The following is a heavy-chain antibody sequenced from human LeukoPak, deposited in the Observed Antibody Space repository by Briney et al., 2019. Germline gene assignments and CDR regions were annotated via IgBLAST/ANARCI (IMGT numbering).Heavy chain of an antibody. CDR1: GYTFTSYG. CDR2: ISAYNGNT. V-gene: IGHV1-18*01. CDR3: ARVPTRQQLVRGNWFDP. J-gene: IGHJ5*02. D-gene: IGHD6-13*01. Sequence: ASVKVSCKASGYTFTSYGVSGVRQAPGQGLEWMGWISAYNGNTNYAQILQGRVTMTTDTSTSTAYMELRSLRSDDTAVYYCARVPTRQQLVRGNWFDPWGQGTLVTVSS.